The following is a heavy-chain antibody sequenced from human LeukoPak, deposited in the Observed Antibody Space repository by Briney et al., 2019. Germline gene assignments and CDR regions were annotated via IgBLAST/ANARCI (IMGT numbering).Heavy chain of an antibody. CDR2: IIPIFGTA. V-gene: IGHV1-69*05. CDR1: GGTFSSYA. Sequence: SVKVSCKASGGTFSSYAISWVRQAPGQGLEWMGGIIPIFGTANYAQKFQGRVTITTDESTSTAYMELSSLRSEDTAVYYCATRITMVRGVISYYYMDVWGKGTTVTVSS. CDR3: ATRITMVRGVISYYYMDV. J-gene: IGHJ6*03. D-gene: IGHD3-10*01.